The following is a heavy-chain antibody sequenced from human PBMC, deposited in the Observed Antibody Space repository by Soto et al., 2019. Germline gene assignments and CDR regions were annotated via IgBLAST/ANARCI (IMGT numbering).Heavy chain of an antibody. D-gene: IGHD3-22*01. CDR3: WGYDNSGSGRENPIAY. J-gene: IGHJ4*02. V-gene: IGHV3-7*01. Sequence: EVQLVESGGGLVQPGGSLRLSCAASGFTFSTYWMTWVRQAPGKGLEWVANIKQDGSQKYYVDSVKGRFTISRDNAKNSLYLQMNSLRAEDTAVYYCWGYDNSGSGRENPIAYWGQGTLVTVSS. CDR2: IKQDGSQK. CDR1: GFTFSTYW.